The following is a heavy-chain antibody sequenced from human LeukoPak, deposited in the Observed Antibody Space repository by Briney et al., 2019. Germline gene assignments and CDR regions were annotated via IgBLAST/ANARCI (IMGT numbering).Heavy chain of an antibody. J-gene: IGHJ4*02. D-gene: IGHD2-2*02. CDR2: IYYSGST. CDR1: GYSISSGYY. V-gene: IGHV4-38-2*02. CDR3: ARVRFTYTSTPYFDY. Sequence: SETLSLTCTVSGYSISSGYYWGWIRQPPGKGLEWIGSIYYSGSTYYNPSLKSRVTISVDTSKNQFSLKLSSVTAADTAVYYCARVRFTYTSTPYFDYWGQGTLVTVSS.